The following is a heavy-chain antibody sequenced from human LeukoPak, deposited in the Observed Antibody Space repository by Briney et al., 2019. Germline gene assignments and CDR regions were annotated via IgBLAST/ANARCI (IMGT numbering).Heavy chain of an antibody. V-gene: IGHV3-48*03. CDR3: ARGNGLYCGGDCYSYYYYYMDV. CDR2: ISSSGSTI. CDR1: GFTFSSYE. Sequence: GGSLRLSCAASGFTFSSYERNWVRQAPGKGLEWVSYISSSGSTIYYADSVKGRFTISRDNAKNSLYLQMNSLRDEDTAVYYCARGNGLYCGGDCYSYYYYYMDVWGKGTTVTVSS. D-gene: IGHD2-21*02. J-gene: IGHJ6*03.